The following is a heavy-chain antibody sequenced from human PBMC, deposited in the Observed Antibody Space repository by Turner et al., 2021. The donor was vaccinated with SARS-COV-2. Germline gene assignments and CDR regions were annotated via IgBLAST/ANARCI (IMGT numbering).Heavy chain of an antibody. CDR1: GGSISSSNW. V-gene: IGHV4-4*03. Sequence: QVQLQESGPGLVKPPGPLSLTCAVPGGSISSSNWWSWVRQPPGKGLGWIGEIYHSDNTNYNPSRKSRVTISVDKSKNQFSLRLSSVTAADTAVYYCARRYCTSTSCPNWFDPWGQGTLVTVSS. CDR3: ARRYCTSTSCPNWFDP. J-gene: IGHJ5*02. CDR2: IYHSDNT. D-gene: IGHD2-2*01.